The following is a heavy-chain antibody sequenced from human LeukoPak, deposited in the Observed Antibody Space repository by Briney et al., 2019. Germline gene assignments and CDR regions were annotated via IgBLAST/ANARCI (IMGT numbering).Heavy chain of an antibody. CDR1: GYTFTSYD. CDR2: MNPNSGNT. J-gene: IGHJ5*02. D-gene: IGHD2-2*01. Sequence: GASVKVSCKASGYTFTSYDINWVRQATGQGLEWMGWMNPNSGNTGYAQKFQGRVTMTRNTSISTAYMELSSLRSEDTAVYYCARGTAVHCSSTSCPTGWFDPWGQGTLVTVSS. V-gene: IGHV1-8*01. CDR3: ARGTAVHCSSTSCPTGWFDP.